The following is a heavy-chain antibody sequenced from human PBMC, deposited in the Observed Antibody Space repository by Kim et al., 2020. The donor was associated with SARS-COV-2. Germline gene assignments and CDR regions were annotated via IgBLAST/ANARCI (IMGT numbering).Heavy chain of an antibody. D-gene: IGHD1-20*01. J-gene: IGHJ3*02. Sequence: GGSLRLSCAASGFTFSNYAMHWVRQAPGKGLEWVSGISSSGGITIYVDSVKGRFTISRDNSKNMMYLQMSSLRAEDTALYYCARKLAPITFALDIWGQGTVVTVSS. CDR1: GFTFSNYA. V-gene: IGHV3-23*01. CDR3: ARKLAPITFALDI. CDR2: ISSSGGIT.